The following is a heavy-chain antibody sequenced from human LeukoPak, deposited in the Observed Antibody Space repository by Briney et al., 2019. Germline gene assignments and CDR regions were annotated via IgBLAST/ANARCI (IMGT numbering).Heavy chain of an antibody. D-gene: IGHD2-8*02. CDR2: ISYDGTNI. CDR1: EFRISTYG. J-gene: IGHJ4*02. CDR3: AREKYCTVSDCLHGRFYFDL. V-gene: IGHV3-30*03. Sequence: SWWASEFRISTYGMHWVRQAPGKEPEWVAVISYDGTNIQYADSVKGRSTTSRDNSKNTLYLQMDSMRAEDTAVYYCAREKYCTVSDCLHGRFYFDLWGQGSLVTVSS.